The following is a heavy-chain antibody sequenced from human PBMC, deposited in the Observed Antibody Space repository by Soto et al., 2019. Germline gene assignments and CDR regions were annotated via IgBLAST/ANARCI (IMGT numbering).Heavy chain of an antibody. J-gene: IGHJ4*02. CDR1: GFTFVNAW. CDR3: ARGPDYYDSSGYYYSFLIDY. CDR2: ISYDGSNK. V-gene: IGHV3-30-3*01. Sequence: GXSRRLSCAASGFTFVNAWLNWFRQAPCKGLEWVAVISYDGSNKYYADSVKGRFTISRDNSKNTLYLQMNSLRAEDTAVYYCARGPDYYDSSGYYYSFLIDYWGQGALVTVSS. D-gene: IGHD3-22*01.